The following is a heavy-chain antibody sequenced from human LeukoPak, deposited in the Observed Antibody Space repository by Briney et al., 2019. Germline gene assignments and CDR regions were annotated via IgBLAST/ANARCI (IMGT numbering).Heavy chain of an antibody. V-gene: IGHV4-34*01. D-gene: IGHD2-2*01. CDR1: GGSFSGYY. CDR3: ARSGCSSTSCYRWYYFDY. J-gene: IGHJ4*02. CDR2: INHSGST. Sequence: PSETLSLTCAVYGGSFSGYYRSWIRQPPGKGLEWIGEINHSGSTNYNPSLKSRVTISVDTSKNQFSLKLSSVTAADTAVYYCARSGCSSTSCYRWYYFDYWGQGTLVTVSS.